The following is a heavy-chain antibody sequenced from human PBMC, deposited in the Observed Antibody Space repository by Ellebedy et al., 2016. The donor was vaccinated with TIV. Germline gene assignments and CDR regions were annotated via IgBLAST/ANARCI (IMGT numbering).Heavy chain of an antibody. CDR3: ARVRRGSSGMDV. V-gene: IGHV1-2*02. CDR2: INPDSGGT. CDR1: GYTFTANY. J-gene: IGHJ6*02. D-gene: IGHD1-1*01. Sequence: ASVKVSCKASGYTFTANYVHWVRQAPGQSLEWMGWINPDSGGTNFAQNFQGRVSMTRDASINTVYMHLTRLQSDDTAVYYCARVRRGSSGMDVWGQGTTVTVSS.